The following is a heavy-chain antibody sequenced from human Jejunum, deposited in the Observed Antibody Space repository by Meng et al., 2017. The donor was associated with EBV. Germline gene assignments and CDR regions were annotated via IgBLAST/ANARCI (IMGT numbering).Heavy chain of an antibody. CDR3: AAAQQGDY. CDR2: ISWDGGTT. V-gene: IGHV3-43*01. D-gene: IGHD6-13*01. J-gene: IGHJ4*02. Sequence: EVQLVESGGVVVQPGGSLRLSCATSGFSFDDYTMHWVRQVPGKGLEWVSLISWDGGTTNYADSVKGRFTISRDNNKNSLYLQMNSLRTEDTAFYYCAAAQQGDYWGQGTLVTVSS. CDR1: GFSFDDYT.